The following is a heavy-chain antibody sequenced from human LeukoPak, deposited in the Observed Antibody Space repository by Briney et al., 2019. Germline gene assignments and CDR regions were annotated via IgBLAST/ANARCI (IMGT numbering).Heavy chain of an antibody. D-gene: IGHD4-23*01. CDR3: ARETTVVTAEQSPDAFDI. CDR1: GGSISSYY. Sequence: PSETLSLTCTVSGGSISSYYWSWIRQPPGKGLEWIGYIYYSGSTNYNPSLESRVTISVDTSKNQFSLKLSSVTAADTAVYYCARETTVVTAEQSPDAFDIWGQGTMVTVSS. J-gene: IGHJ3*02. CDR2: IYYSGST. V-gene: IGHV4-59*01.